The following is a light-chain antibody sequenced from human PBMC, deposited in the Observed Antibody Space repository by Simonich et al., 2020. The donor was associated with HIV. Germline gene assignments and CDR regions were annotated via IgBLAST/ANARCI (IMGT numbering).Light chain of an antibody. Sequence: DIVMTQSPDSLAVSLGESATINCKSSQSVLYSSKNKNYLAWYQQKPGQPPQLLVYWASTRESGVPDRFSGSGSGTDFTLTISSLQAEDVAVYYCQQYNNWPWTFGQGTKVEIK. CDR3: QQYNNWPWT. J-gene: IGKJ1*01. CDR1: QSVLYSSKNKNY. V-gene: IGKV4-1*01. CDR2: WAS.